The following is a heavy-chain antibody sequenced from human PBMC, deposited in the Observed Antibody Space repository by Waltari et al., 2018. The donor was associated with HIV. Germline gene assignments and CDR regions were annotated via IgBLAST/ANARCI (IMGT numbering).Heavy chain of an antibody. CDR1: GGSISSSSYY. CDR2: IYYSGIT. V-gene: IGHV4-39*07. D-gene: IGHD1-7*01. J-gene: IGHJ4*02. CDR3: ARGGSLWNYSGGY. Sequence: QLQLQESGPGLVKPSETLSLTCTVSGGSISSSSYYWDWICQPPGKGLELIGSIYYSGITYYHPSLKNRVTISVDTSKNQFSLKLSSVTAADTAVYYCARGGSLWNYSGGYWGQGALVTVSS.